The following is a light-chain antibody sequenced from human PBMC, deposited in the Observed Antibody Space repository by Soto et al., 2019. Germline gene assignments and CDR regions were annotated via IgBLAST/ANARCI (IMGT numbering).Light chain of an antibody. CDR3: QQYNNWPPGT. CDR2: GAS. CDR1: QSVSSN. J-gene: IGKJ1*01. Sequence: ELVMTQSPGTLSVSPGERATLSCRASQSVSSNLAWYQQKPGQAPRLLIYGASTRATGIPARFSGSGSGTEFTLTISSLQSEDFAVYYCQQYNNWPPGTFGQGTKV. V-gene: IGKV3-15*01.